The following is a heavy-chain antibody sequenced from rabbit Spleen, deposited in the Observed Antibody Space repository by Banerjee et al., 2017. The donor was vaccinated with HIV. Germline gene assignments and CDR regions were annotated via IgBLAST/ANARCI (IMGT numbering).Heavy chain of an antibody. D-gene: IGHD8-1*01. J-gene: IGHJ6*01. Sequence: QSLEESGGGLVKPGASLTLTCKASGFSFNSGYDMCWVRQAPGKGLEWIACIETGSSGFTYFANWAKGRFTISKTSSTTVTLQMTSLTAADTATYFCARDTGSSFSSYGMDLWGPGTLVTVS. CDR1: GFSFNSGYD. CDR3: ARDTGSSFSSYGMDL. CDR2: IETGSSGFT. V-gene: IGHV1S40*01.